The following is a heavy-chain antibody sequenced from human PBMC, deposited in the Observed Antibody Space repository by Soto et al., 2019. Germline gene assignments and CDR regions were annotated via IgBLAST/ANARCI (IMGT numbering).Heavy chain of an antibody. CDR3: ARDQGAATFDY. J-gene: IGHJ4*01. CDR1: GYSFSSYG. V-gene: IGHV1-18*04. CDR2: INPYNGNT. Sequence: QVQLVQPGAEVKEPGASVKVSCKASGYSFSSYGVSWVRQAPGQGIEWIGWINPYNGNTLNAQNLQSRVTLTTDTSTSTAYMELSSLRSDDTAIYYCARDQGAATFDYWGQGTLVTVSS. D-gene: IGHD1-26*01.